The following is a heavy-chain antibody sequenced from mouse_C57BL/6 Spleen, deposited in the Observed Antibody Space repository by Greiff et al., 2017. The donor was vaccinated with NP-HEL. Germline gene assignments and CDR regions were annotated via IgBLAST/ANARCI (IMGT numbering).Heavy chain of an antibody. D-gene: IGHD4-1*01. J-gene: IGHJ2*01. CDR2: IYPRDGST. V-gene: IGHV1-85*01. CDR1: GYTFPSYD. CDR3: ARNWDDFDY. Sequence: QVQLKESGPELVKPGASVQLSCKASGYTFPSYDINWVKQRPGQGLEWIEWIYPRDGSTKYTEKFKGKATFTVDPSSSTAYMKLHSLTSEDSAVYFCARNWDDFDYWGQGTTLTVSS.